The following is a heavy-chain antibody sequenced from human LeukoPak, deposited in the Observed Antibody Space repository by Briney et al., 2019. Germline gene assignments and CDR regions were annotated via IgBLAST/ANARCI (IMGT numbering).Heavy chain of an antibody. CDR3: ARDRSNYLGGYYYYDMDV. CDR1: GFTVSNTY. D-gene: IGHD4-11*01. CDR2: IYSGGGT. V-gene: IGHV3-53*01. J-gene: IGHJ6*02. Sequence: GGSLRLSRAASGFTVSNTYMSWVRQAPGKGLEWVSLIYSGGGTYSADSVKGRFTISRDISKNTLYLQMNSLRAEDTAVYYCARDRSNYLGGYYYYDMDVWGQGTTVTVSS.